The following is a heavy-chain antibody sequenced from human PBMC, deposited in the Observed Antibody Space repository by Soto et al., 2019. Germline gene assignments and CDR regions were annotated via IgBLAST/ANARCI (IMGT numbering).Heavy chain of an antibody. J-gene: IGHJ4*02. D-gene: IGHD6-19*01. Sequence: GGSLRLSCAASGFNFSDHYMNWIRQAPGKGLEWVSYISGSSRYTNFADSVKGRFTISSDNAKNSLYLQMNSLRAEDTAVYYCARHTSGWHYYDYWGQGTPVTVSS. V-gene: IGHV3-11*06. CDR2: ISGSSRYT. CDR3: ARHTSGWHYYDY. CDR1: GFNFSDHY.